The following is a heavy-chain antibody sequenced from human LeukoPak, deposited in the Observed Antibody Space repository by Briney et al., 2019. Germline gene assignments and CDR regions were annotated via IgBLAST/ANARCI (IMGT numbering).Heavy chain of an antibody. V-gene: IGHV4-31*03. J-gene: IGHJ6*02. CDR1: GGSISSGGYY. D-gene: IGHD6-19*01. CDR2: IYYSGST. CDR3: ARDSRQSSYYYGMDV. Sequence: SETLSLTCTVSGGSISSGGYYWSWIRQHPGKGLEWIGYIYYSGSTYYNPSLKSRVTISVDRSKNQFSLKLSSVTAADTAVYYCARDSRQSSYYYGMDVWGQGTTVTVSS.